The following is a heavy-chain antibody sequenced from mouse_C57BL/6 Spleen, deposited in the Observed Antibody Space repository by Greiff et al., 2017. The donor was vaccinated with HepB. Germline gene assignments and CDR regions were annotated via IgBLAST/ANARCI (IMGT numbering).Heavy chain of an antibody. J-gene: IGHJ2*01. CDR2: INPNNGGT. CDR3: ASLGGYTYFDY. Sequence: VQLQQSGPELVKPGASVKISCKASGYTFTDYYMNWVKQSHGKSLEWIGDINPNNGGTSYNQKLKGKATLTVDKSSSTAYMELRSLPSEDSAVYYCASLGGYTYFDYWGPGTTLTVSS. D-gene: IGHD2-2*01. V-gene: IGHV1-26*01. CDR1: GYTFTDYY.